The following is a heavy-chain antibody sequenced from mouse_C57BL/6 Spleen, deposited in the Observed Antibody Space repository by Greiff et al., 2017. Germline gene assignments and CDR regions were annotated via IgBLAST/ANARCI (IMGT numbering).Heavy chain of an antibody. CDR1: GFTFSDYG. CDR3: AGPRGVRRGRAMDY. V-gene: IGHV5-17*01. J-gene: IGHJ4*01. CDR2: ISSGSSTI. D-gene: IGHD2-14*01. Sequence: EVQLVESGGGLVKPGGSLKLSCAASGFTFSDYGMHWVRQAPEKGLEWVAYISSGSSTIDYADTIKGRFTISSDNAKNTLSLQMTSLRYEDTAMYYCAGPRGVRRGRAMDYWGQGTSVTVSS.